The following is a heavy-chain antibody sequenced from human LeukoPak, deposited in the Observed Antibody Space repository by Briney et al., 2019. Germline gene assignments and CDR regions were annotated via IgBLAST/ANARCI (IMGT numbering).Heavy chain of an antibody. Sequence: SGPTLVNPTQTLTLTCTFSGFSLSTSGVGVGWIRQPTGKALEWLALIYWNDDKRYSPSLKSRLTITKDTSKNHVVLTMTNMDPVDTATYYCAHRRRYCTNCVCYTNWFDPWGQGTLVTVSS. J-gene: IGHJ5*02. CDR1: GFSLSTSGVG. D-gene: IGHD2-8*01. CDR3: AHRRRYCTNCVCYTNWFDP. V-gene: IGHV2-5*01. CDR2: IYWNDDK.